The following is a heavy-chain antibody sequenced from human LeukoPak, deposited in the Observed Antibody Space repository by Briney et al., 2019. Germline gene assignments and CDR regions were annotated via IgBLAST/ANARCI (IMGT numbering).Heavy chain of an antibody. CDR3: ARDSAYPYYDFWSGYYPPDY. Sequence: GGSLRLSCAASGFTFSSYAMHWVRQAPGKGLEWVAVISYDGSNKYYADSVKGRFTISRDNSKNTLYLQMNSLRAEDTAVYYCARDSAYPYYDFWSGYYPPDYWGQGTLVTVSS. D-gene: IGHD3-3*01. V-gene: IGHV3-30-3*01. J-gene: IGHJ4*02. CDR1: GFTFSSYA. CDR2: ISYDGSNK.